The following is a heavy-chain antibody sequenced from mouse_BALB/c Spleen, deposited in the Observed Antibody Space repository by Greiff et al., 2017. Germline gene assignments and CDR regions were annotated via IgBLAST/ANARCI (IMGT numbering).Heavy chain of an antibody. CDR1: GYTFTSYW. CDR3: AREEAVTAWKLRLAYVDY. V-gene: IGHV1-69*02. Sequence: VQLQQPGAELVRPGASVKLSCKASGYTFTSYWINWVKQRPGHGLEWIGNIYPSDSYTNYNQKFKDKATLTVDKSSSTAYMQLSSPTSEDSAVYDCAREEAVTAWKLRLAYVDYWGQGTTLTVSS. CDR2: IYPSDSYT. D-gene: IGHD3-2*01. J-gene: IGHJ2*01.